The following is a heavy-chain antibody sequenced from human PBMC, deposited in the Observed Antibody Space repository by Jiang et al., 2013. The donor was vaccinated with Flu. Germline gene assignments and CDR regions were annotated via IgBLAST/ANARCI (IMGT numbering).Heavy chain of an antibody. Sequence: PSETLSLTCTLSGGSITSYYWSWIRQSPGKGLEWIGYVYYSGTANYNPSLKSRVTISVDTSKNQFSLKLRSVTPADTAVYYCARDASGGYNWFDPWGPGTLVTVSS. V-gene: IGHV4-59*01. CDR3: ARDASGGYNWFDP. J-gene: IGHJ5*02. D-gene: IGHD2-15*01. CDR2: VYYSGTA. CDR1: GGSITSYY.